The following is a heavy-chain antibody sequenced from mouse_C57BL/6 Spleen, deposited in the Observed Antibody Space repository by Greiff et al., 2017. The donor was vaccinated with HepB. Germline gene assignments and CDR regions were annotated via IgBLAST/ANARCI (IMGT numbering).Heavy chain of an antibody. CDR3: ARKYLYYAMDY. CDR2: IYPGSGGT. Sequence: QVQLQQSGAELVRPGTSVKVSCKASGYAFTNYLIEWVKQRPGQGLEWIGVIYPGSGGTNYNGKFKGKATLTADKSSSTAYMQLSSLTSEDSSVYFCARKYLYYAMDYWGQGTSVTVSS. CDR1: GYAFTNYL. J-gene: IGHJ4*01. D-gene: IGHD2-10*02. V-gene: IGHV1-54*01.